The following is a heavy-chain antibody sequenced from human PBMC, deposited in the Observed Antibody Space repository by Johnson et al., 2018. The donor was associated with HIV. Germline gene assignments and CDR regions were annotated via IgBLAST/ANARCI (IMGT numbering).Heavy chain of an antibody. J-gene: IGHJ3*02. CDR1: GFTFSTYG. CDR2: ISYDGSNK. V-gene: IGHV3-30*03. D-gene: IGHD1-26*01. CDR3: ARVALPARDVGAFDI. Sequence: VQLVESGGGLVQPGGSLRMSCVASGFTFSTYGMTWVRQAPGKGLEWVAVISYDGSNKYYADSVKGRFSISRDNSKNKLYLQMNSLRVEDTVGYYCARVALPARDVGAFDIWGQGTMVTVSS.